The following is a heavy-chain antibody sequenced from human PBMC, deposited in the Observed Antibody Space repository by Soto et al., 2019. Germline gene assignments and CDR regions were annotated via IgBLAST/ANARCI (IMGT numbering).Heavy chain of an antibody. CDR1: GGSISSSSYY. Sequence: QLQLQESGPGLVKPSETLSLTCTVSGGSISSSSYYWGWIRQPPGKGLEWIGSIYYSGSTYYNPSLKSRVTISVDTSKNQFSLKLSSVTAADTAVYYCARQPVLGGQPSSFDIWGQGTMVTVSS. D-gene: IGHD6-13*01. V-gene: IGHV4-39*01. CDR3: ARQPVLGGQPSSFDI. J-gene: IGHJ3*02. CDR2: IYYSGST.